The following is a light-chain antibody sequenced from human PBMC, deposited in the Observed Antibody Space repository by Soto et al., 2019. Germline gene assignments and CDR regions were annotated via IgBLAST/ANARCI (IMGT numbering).Light chain of an antibody. CDR3: SSYAGSNNLGV. Sequence: QSVLTQPPSASGSPGQSVTISCTGTSSDVGGYNYVSWYQQHPGKAPKFIIYEVSQRPSGVPDRFSGSKSGNSASLAVCGLQAEDEADYYCSSYAGSNNLGVFGTGTKLTVL. CDR1: SSDVGGYNY. V-gene: IGLV2-8*01. CDR2: EVS. J-gene: IGLJ1*01.